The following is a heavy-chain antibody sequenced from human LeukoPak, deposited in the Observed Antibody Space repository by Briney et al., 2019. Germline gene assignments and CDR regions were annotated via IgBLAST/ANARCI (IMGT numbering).Heavy chain of an antibody. V-gene: IGHV3-74*01. CDR2: INGDGGAI. CDR1: GFPSSHTW. CDR3: AVAAAGRNYYYYYYGMDV. Sequence: GGSLRLSCAVSGFPSSHTWTFWVRHGPGKGLECVALINGDGGAITYADSVQGRFTISRDNAKNTLYLQMNSLRVEDTAVYYCAVAAAGRNYYYYYYGMDVWGQGTTVTVSS. J-gene: IGHJ6*02. D-gene: IGHD6-13*01.